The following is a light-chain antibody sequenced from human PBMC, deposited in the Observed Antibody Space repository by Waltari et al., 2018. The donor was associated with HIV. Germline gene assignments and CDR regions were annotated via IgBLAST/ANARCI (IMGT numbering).Light chain of an antibody. CDR1: CSDVGGYNY. Sequence: QSALTQPPSASWSPGQSVTISCTGTCSDVGGYNYVSWYQQHPGKAPKLMIYEVSKRPSGVPDRFSGSKSGNTASLTVSGLQAEDEADYYCSSYAGSNNYVFGTGTKVTVL. J-gene: IGLJ1*01. CDR2: EVS. V-gene: IGLV2-8*01. CDR3: SSYAGSNNYV.